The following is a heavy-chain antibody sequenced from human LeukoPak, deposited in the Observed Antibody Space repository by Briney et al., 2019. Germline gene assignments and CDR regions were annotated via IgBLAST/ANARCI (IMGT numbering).Heavy chain of an antibody. CDR3: ARAQPGYCSGGSCYEFDY. CDR2: ISSSGSTI. V-gene: IGHV3-48*03. Sequence: GGSLRLSCAASGFTFSSYEMNWVRQAPGKGLEWVSCISSSGSTIYYADSVKGRFTISRDNAKNSLYLQMNSLRAEDTAVCYCARAQPGYCSGGSCYEFDYWGQGTLVTVSS. J-gene: IGHJ4*02. CDR1: GFTFSSYE. D-gene: IGHD2-15*01.